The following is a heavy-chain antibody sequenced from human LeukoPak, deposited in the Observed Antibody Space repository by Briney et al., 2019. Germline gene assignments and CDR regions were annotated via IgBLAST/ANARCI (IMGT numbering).Heavy chain of an antibody. J-gene: IGHJ4*02. D-gene: IGHD3-10*01. CDR2: IYNSGST. Sequence: SETLSLTCAVYGGSFSGYYWNWIRQPPGKGLEWIGYIYNSGSTNNNPSLKSRVTISVDTSKKQFSLKLSSVTAADTAVYYCARETPYGSGSYPFDYWGQGILVTVSS. CDR1: GGSFSGYY. V-gene: IGHV4-59*01. CDR3: ARETPYGSGSYPFDY.